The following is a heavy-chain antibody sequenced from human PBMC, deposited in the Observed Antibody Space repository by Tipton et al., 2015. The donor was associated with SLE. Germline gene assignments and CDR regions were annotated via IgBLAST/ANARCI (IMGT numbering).Heavy chain of an antibody. D-gene: IGHD4-17*01. J-gene: IGHJ4*02. Sequence: TLSLTCTVFGGSFSGYYWNWFRQPPGKGLEWIGEINHSGSTNYNPSLKSRVSISVDTSKNQFSLRLSSVTAADTAVYYCAGRAPDYVAGNDYWGQGTLVTVSS. V-gene: IGHV4-34*01. CDR2: INHSGST. CDR3: AGRAPDYVAGNDY. CDR1: GGSFSGYY.